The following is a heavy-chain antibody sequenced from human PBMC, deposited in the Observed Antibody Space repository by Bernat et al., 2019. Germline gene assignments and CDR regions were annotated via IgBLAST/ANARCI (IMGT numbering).Heavy chain of an antibody. CDR3: DRGGGDYVFSYGMDV. CDR1: GFTFSSYA. CDR2: IIGSGGST. V-gene: IGHV3-23*01. Sequence: EVQLLESGGGLVQPGGSLRLSCAASGFTFSSYAMSWVRQAPGKGLEWVSAIIGSGGSTYYADSVKGRVTISRDNSKNTLYLQMNSLRAEDTAVYYCDRGGGDYVFSYGMDVWGQGTTVTVSS. D-gene: IGHD4-17*01. J-gene: IGHJ6*02.